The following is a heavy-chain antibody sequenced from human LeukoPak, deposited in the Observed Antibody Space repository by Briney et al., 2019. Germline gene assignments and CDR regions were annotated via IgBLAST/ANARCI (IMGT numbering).Heavy chain of an antibody. V-gene: IGHV1-69*01. CDR1: GGTFSSYA. CDR2: IIPIFGTA. Sequence: SVKVSCKASGGTFSSYAISWVRQAPGQGLEWMGGIIPIFGTANYAQKFQGRVTITADESTSTAYMELSSLRSEDTAVYYCARELERRYYYYGMDVWGQGTSVTVSS. CDR3: ARELERRYYYYGMDV. D-gene: IGHD1-1*01. J-gene: IGHJ6*02.